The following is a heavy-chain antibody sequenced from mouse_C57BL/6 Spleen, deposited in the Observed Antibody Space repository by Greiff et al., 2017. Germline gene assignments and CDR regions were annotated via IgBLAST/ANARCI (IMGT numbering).Heavy chain of an antibody. V-gene: IGHV5-17*01. CDR1: GFTFSDYG. CDR3: ATDGYYCFDY. CDR2: ISSGSSTI. Sequence: EVQGVESGGGLVKPGGSLKLSCAASGFTFSDYGMHWVRQAPEKGLEWVAYISSGSSTIYYADKVKGRFTISRDNAKNTLFLQMTSLRSEDTAMYYCATDGYYCFDYWGQGTTLTVSS. J-gene: IGHJ2*01. D-gene: IGHD2-3*01.